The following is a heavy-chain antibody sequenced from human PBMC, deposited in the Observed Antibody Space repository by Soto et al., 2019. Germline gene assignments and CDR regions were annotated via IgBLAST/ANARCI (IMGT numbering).Heavy chain of an antibody. D-gene: IGHD4-17*01. CDR3: ARGRVTTVTPSRLFWFDP. CDR1: GGSFSGYY. J-gene: IGHJ5*02. CDR2: INHSGST. Sequence: SETLSLTCAVYGGSFSGYYWSWIRQPPGKGLEWIGEINHSGSTNYNPSLKSRVTISVDTSKNQFSLKLSSVTAADTAVYYCARGRVTTVTPSRLFWFDPWGQGTLVTVSS. V-gene: IGHV4-34*01.